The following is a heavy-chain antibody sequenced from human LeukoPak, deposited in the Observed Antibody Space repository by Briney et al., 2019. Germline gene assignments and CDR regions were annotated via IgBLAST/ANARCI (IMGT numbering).Heavy chain of an antibody. V-gene: IGHV1-69*01. CDR1: GGTFSSYA. CDR2: IIPIFGTA. CDR3: ARDMTAMVNYFDY. Sequence: RGSSVKVSCKASGGTFSSYAISWVRQAPGQGLEWMGGIIPIFGTANYAQKFQGRVTITADESTSTAYMELSSLRSEDTAVYYCARDMTAMVNYFDYWGQGTLVTVSS. J-gene: IGHJ4*02. D-gene: IGHD5-18*01.